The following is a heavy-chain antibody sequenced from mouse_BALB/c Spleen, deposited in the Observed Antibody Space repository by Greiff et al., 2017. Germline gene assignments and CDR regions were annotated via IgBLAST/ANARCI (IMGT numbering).Heavy chain of an antibody. CDR1: GFTFTDYY. D-gene: IGHD2-4*01. CDR3: ARSGYYDYDGTWFAY. CDR2: IRNKANGYTT. J-gene: IGHJ3*01. Sequence: EVMLVESGGGLVQPGGSLRLSCATSGFTFTDYYMSWVRQPPGKALEWLGFIRNKANGYTTEYSASVKGRFTISRDNSQSILYLQMNTLRAEDSATYYCARSGYYDYDGTWFAYWGQGTLVTGSA. V-gene: IGHV7-3*02.